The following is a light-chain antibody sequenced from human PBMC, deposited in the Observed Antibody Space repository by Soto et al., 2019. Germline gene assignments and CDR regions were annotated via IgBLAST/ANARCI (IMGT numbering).Light chain of an antibody. V-gene: IGKV1-39*01. Sequence: DIQITQSPSSRPASVRDRVPITCRASQSISSYLNWYQQKPGKAPKLLIYAASSLQSGVPSRFSGSGSGTDFTLTISRLQPEDFATYYCQQRWTFGQGTEVDIK. CDR2: AAS. J-gene: IGKJ1*01. CDR1: QSISSY. CDR3: QQRWT.